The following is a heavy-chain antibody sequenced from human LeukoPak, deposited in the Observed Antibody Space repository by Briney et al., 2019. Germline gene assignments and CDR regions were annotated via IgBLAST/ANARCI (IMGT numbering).Heavy chain of an antibody. J-gene: IGHJ3*02. CDR3: ARGFLEKYSWPDPDDAFDI. Sequence: SQTLSLTCAISGDSVSSNSAAWNWIRQSPSRGLEWLGRTYYRSKWYNDYAVSVKSRITINPDTSKNQFSLQLNSVTPEDTAVYYCARGFLEKYSWPDPDDAFDIWGQGTMVTVSS. CDR2: TYYRSKWYN. CDR1: GDSVSSNSAA. D-gene: IGHD5-18*01. V-gene: IGHV6-1*01.